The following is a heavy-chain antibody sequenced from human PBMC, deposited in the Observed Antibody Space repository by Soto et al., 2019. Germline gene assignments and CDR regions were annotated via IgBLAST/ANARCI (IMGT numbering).Heavy chain of an antibody. CDR1: GFTFTSSA. CDR2: IVVGSGNT. CDR3: AGDTYCSSTSCYRGYYYYYGMDV. V-gene: IGHV1-58*01. J-gene: IGHJ6*02. Sequence: SVKVSCKASGFTFTSSAVQWVRQARGQRLEWIGWIVVGSGNTNYAQKFQERVTITRDMSTSTAYMELSSLRSEDTAVYYCAGDTYCSSTSCYRGYYYYYGMDVWGQGTTVTVSS. D-gene: IGHD2-2*01.